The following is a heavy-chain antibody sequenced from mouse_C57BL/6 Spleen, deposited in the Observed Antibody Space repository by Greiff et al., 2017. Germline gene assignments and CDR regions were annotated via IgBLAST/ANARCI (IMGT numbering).Heavy chain of an antibody. V-gene: IGHV1-64*01. CDR1: GYTFTSYW. CDR3: ARAPITTVVATGEYYFDY. J-gene: IGHJ2*01. Sequence: QVQLQQPGAELVKPGASVKLSCKASGYTFTSYWMHWVKQRPGQGLEWIGMIHPNSGSTNYNEKFKSKATLTVDKSSSTAYMQLSSLTSEDSAVYYCARAPITTVVATGEYYFDYWGQGTTLTVSS. D-gene: IGHD1-1*01. CDR2: IHPNSGST.